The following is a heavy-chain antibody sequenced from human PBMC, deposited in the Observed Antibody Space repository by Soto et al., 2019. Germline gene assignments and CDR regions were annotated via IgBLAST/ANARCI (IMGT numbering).Heavy chain of an antibody. CDR2: LNGGTGQT. CDR1: GYTFSTYG. Sequence: GASVKVSCKASGYTFSTYGMHWVRQAPGQSLEWMGWLNGGTGQTRYSQRFQDRDIIARDTSASTGYMELSSLRSEDTAVYYCARGKGMEENYFYYGLDIWGQGTTVTVSS. J-gene: IGHJ6*02. D-gene: IGHD1-1*01. CDR3: ARGKGMEENYFYYGLDI. V-gene: IGHV1-3*01.